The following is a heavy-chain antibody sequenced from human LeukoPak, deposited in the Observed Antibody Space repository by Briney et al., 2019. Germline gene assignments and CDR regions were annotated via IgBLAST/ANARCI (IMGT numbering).Heavy chain of an antibody. J-gene: IGHJ3*02. V-gene: IGHV4-59*01. CDR3: ARDERPLLHGFDM. CDR2: IYYSGST. CDR1: GGSISNYY. Sequence: SESLSLTCTVFGGSISNYYWSWIRQPPGKGLEWVGYIYYSGSTNYKPSLKSRVTISVDTSKNQFSLKLSSVTAADTAVYYCARDERPLLHGFDMWGQGTMVTVSP.